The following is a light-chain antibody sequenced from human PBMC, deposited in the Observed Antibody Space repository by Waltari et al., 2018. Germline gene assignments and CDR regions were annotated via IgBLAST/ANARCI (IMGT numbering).Light chain of an antibody. CDR2: GAS. J-gene: IGKJ1*01. CDR1: QSVSKY. Sequence: IVLTQSPGTLSLSPGDTAILSRRASQSVSKYLAWYQQKPGQAPRLLIFGASSRATGIPDRFSGSGSGTDLSLTISRVEPEDFAVYYCQQYVSLPATFGQGTKVEIE. CDR3: QQYVSLPAT. V-gene: IGKV3-20*01.